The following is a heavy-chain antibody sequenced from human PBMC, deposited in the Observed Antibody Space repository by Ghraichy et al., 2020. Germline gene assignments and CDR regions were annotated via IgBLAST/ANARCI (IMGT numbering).Heavy chain of an antibody. Sequence: GESLNISCAASGFTFSRYGMHWVRQAPGKGLEWVAIISYDGSEKKYSDSVKGRFTVSRDNSKNTLYLQMNILRAEDTAVYYCAKGCGSGGSCFYFDYWGQGTLVTVSS. J-gene: IGHJ4*02. CDR1: GFTFSRYG. D-gene: IGHD2-15*01. CDR2: ISYDGSEK. CDR3: AKGCGSGGSCFYFDY. V-gene: IGHV3-30*18.